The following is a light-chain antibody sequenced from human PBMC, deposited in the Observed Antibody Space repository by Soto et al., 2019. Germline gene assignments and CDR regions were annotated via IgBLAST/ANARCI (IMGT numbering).Light chain of an antibody. CDR3: AAWDDSLSGWV. CDR1: SGSVSTSYY. V-gene: IGLV8-61*01. CDR2: STN. Sequence: QTVVTQEPSFSVSPGGTVTLTCGLSSGSVSTSYYPSWYQQTPGQAPRTLIYSTNTRSSGVPDRFSGSKSGTSASLAISGLRSEDEADYYCAAWDDSLSGWVFGGGTKLTVL. J-gene: IGLJ3*02.